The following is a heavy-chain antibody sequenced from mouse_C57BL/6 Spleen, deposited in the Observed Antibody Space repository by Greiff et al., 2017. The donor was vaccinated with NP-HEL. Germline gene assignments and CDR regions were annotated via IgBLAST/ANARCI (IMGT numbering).Heavy chain of an antibody. CDR2: IYPGSGST. J-gene: IGHJ4*01. CDR3: ATYSNLLPVLMDY. D-gene: IGHD2-5*01. Sequence: QVHVKQPGAELVKPGASVKMSCKASGYTFTSYWITWVKQRPGQGLEWIGDIYPGSGSTNYNEKFKSKATLTVDTSSSKAYMQLSSLTSEDSAVYYCATYSNLLPVLMDYWGQGTSVTVSS. V-gene: IGHV1-55*01. CDR1: GYTFTSYW.